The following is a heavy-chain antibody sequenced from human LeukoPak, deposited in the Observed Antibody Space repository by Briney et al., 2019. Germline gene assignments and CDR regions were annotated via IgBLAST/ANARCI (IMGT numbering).Heavy chain of an antibody. J-gene: IGHJ4*02. Sequence: PSETLSLTCTVSGYSISSGYYWGWIRQPPGKGLEWIGSIYHSGSTYYNPSLKSRVTISVDTSKNQFSLKLSSVTAADTAVYYCARPDPQWLFDYWGQGTLVTVSS. D-gene: IGHD6-19*01. CDR1: GYSISSGYY. V-gene: IGHV4-38-2*02. CDR3: ARPDPQWLFDY. CDR2: IYHSGST.